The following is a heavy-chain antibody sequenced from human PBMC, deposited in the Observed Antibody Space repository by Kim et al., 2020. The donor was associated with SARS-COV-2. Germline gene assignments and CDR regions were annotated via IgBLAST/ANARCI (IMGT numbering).Heavy chain of an antibody. CDR2: ISSSSSYI. D-gene: IGHD6-19*01. CDR3: ARDGPSMVAGAAFDI. CDR1: GFTFSSYS. Sequence: GGSLRLSCAASGFTFSSYSMNWVRQAPGKGLEWVSSISSSSSYIYYADSVKGRFTISRDNAKNSLYLQMNSLRAEDTAVYYCARDGPSMVAGAAFDIWGQGTMVTVSS. J-gene: IGHJ3*02. V-gene: IGHV3-21*01.